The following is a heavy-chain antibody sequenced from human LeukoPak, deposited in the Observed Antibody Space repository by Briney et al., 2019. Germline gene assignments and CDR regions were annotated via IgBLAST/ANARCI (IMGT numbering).Heavy chain of an antibody. CDR3: ARDRSRPPETDMTD. CDR2: INPNSGGT. V-gene: IGHV1-2*02. Sequence: ASVKVSCKASGYTFTGYYMRWVRQAPGQGLEWMGWINPNSGGTNYAQKFQGRVTMTRDTSISTAYMELSRLRSDDTAVYYCARDRSRPPETDMTDWGQGTLVTVSS. J-gene: IGHJ4*02. CDR1: GYTFTGYY. D-gene: IGHD1-26*01.